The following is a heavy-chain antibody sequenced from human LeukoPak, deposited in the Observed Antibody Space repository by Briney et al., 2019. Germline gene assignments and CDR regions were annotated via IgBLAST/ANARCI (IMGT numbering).Heavy chain of an antibody. CDR1: GCPISRSDYY. CDR3: ARHPYYYYGMDV. CDR2: IYYWGRT. J-gene: IGHJ6*02. Sequence: PSGTLSLTRSVFGCPISRSDYYWDWIRQPPGKGLGWIGYIYYWGRTIYNPSLKRRGTISVDPSQNQFSPKLSSVNGADTAVYYCARHPYYYYGMDVWGQGTTVTVSS. V-gene: IGHV4-61*05.